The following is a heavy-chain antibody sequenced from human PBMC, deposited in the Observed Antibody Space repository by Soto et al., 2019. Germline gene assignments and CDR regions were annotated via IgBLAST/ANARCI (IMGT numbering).Heavy chain of an antibody. V-gene: IGHV1-69*13. J-gene: IGHJ6*02. CDR3: AREHEAVTTIYYYYYYGMDV. D-gene: IGHD4-17*01. Sequence: SVKVSCKASGGTFSSYAISWVRQAPGQGLEWMGGIIPIFGTANYAQKFQGRVTITADESTSTAYMELSSLRSEDTAVYYCAREHEAVTTIYYYYYYGMDVWGQGTTVTVSS. CDR1: GGTFSSYA. CDR2: IIPIFGTA.